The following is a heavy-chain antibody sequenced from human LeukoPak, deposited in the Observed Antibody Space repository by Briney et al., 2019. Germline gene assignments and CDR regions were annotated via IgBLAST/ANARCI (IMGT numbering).Heavy chain of an antibody. D-gene: IGHD1-26*01. V-gene: IGHV5-51*01. CDR1: GYTFTNYW. CDR3: GRKISGSYYGLDY. CDR2: IYPSDSET. J-gene: IGHJ4*02. Sequence: PGGSLRLSCKGSGYTFTNYWIGWVRQMPGKGLEWMGIIYPSDSETRYSPSFQGQVTISVDKSISTAYLQWSSLKASDTAMYYCGRKISGSYYGLDYWGQGTLVTVSS.